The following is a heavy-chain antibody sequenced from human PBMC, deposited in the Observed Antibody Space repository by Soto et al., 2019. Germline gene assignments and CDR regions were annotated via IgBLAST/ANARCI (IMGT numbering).Heavy chain of an antibody. J-gene: IGHJ5*02. Sequence: SETLSLTCTVSGGSISSGGYYWSWIRQHPGKGLEWIGYIYYSGSTYYNPSLKSRVTISVDTSKNQFSLKLSSVTAADTAVYYCARDRAKGTSCYWFDPWGQGTLVTVSS. CDR2: IYYSGST. D-gene: IGHD2-2*01. CDR1: GGSISSGGYY. CDR3: ARDRAKGTSCYWFDP. V-gene: IGHV4-31*03.